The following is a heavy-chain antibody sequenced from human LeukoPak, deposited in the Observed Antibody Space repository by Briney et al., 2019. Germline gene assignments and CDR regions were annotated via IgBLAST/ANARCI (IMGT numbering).Heavy chain of an antibody. V-gene: IGHV3-73*01. J-gene: IGHJ3*02. CDR1: GFTFSGSA. CDR3: TRHVMSGSYSQDAFDI. Sequence: GGSLKLSCAASGFTFSGSAMHWVRQASGKGLEWVGRIRSKANSYATAYAASVKGRFTISRDDSKNTAYLQMNSLKTEDTAVYYCTRHVMSGSYSQDAFDIWGQGTMVTVSS. CDR2: IRSKANSYAT. D-gene: IGHD1-26*01.